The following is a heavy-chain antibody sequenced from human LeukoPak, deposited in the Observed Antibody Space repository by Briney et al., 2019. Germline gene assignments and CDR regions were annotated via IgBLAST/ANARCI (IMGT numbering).Heavy chain of an antibody. CDR2: TNINSGYT. J-gene: IGHJ4*02. D-gene: IGHD6-19*01. V-gene: IGHV1-8*03. Sequence: ASVKVSCKASGYTFSTYDINWVRQATGQGLEWMGWTNINSGYTGYAQKFQGRLTITRNTSINTAYMELSSLRSEDTAVCYCARVAGSIDYWGQGTLVTVSS. CDR1: GYTFSTYD. CDR3: ARVAGSIDY.